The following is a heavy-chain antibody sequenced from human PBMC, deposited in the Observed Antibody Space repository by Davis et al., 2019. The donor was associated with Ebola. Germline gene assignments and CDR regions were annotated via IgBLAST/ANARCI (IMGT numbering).Heavy chain of an antibody. D-gene: IGHD3-9*01. CDR3: AREGPYDTSDY. J-gene: IGHJ4*02. CDR2: IWYDGSYK. V-gene: IGHV3-33*01. CDR1: GFTFSSYG. Sequence: PRGSLRLSCAASGFTFSSYGMHWVRQAPGKGLEWVAVIWYDGSYKYYADSVKGRFTISRDNSKNTLYLQMNSLRDEDTAVYYCAREGPYDTSDYWGQGTLVTVSS.